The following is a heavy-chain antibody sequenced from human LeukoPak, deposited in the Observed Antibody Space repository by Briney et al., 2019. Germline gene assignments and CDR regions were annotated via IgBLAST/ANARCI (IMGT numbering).Heavy chain of an antibody. CDR2: IYTSGST. CDR3: ARLIELVGATYYFDY. Sequence: KPSETLSLTCTVSGGSISSYYWSWIQQPAGNGLEWIGRIYTSGSTNYNPSLKSRVTISVDTSKNQFSLKLSSVTAADTAVYYCARLIELVGATYYFDYWGQGTLVTVSS. J-gene: IGHJ4*02. V-gene: IGHV4-4*07. CDR1: GGSISSYY. D-gene: IGHD1-26*01.